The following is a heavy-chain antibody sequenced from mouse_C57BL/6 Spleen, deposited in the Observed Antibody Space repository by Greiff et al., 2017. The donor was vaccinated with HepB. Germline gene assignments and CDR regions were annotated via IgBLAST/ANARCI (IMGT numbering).Heavy chain of an antibody. CDR3: TRGGIYYYGRGYAMDY. V-gene: IGHV5-9-1*02. J-gene: IGHJ4*01. CDR2: ISSGGDYI. CDR1: GFTFSSYA. D-gene: IGHD1-1*01. Sequence: EVKLMESGEGLVKPGGSLKLSCAASGFTFSSYAMSWVRQTPEKRLEWVAYISSGGDYIYYADTVKGRFTISRDNARNTLYLQMSSLKSEDTAMYYCTRGGIYYYGRGYAMDYWGQGTSVTVSS.